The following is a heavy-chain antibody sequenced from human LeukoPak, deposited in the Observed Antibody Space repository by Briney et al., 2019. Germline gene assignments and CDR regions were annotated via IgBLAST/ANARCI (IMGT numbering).Heavy chain of an antibody. J-gene: IGHJ5*02. CDR3: ARGHDDSSGYYYFDWFDP. Sequence: SETLSLTYAVYGGSFSGYYWSWIRQPPGKGLEWIGEINHSGSTNYNPSLKSRVTISVDTSKNQFSLKLSSVTAADTAVYYCARGHDDSSGYYYFDWFDPWGQGTLVTVSS. D-gene: IGHD3-22*01. CDR2: INHSGST. V-gene: IGHV4-34*01. CDR1: GGSFSGYY.